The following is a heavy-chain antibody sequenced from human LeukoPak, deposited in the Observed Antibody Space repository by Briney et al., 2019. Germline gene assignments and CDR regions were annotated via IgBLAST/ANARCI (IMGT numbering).Heavy chain of an antibody. D-gene: IGHD3-10*02. CDR1: GFTFSSYP. V-gene: IGHV3-48*03. CDR3: AELGITMIGGV. J-gene: IGHJ6*04. CDR2: ISSSGSTI. Sequence: GGSLRLSCAASGFTFSSYPLNWVRQAPGKGLEWVSYISSSGSTIYYADSVKGRFTISRDNAKNSLYLQMTSLRAEATAVYYCAELGITMIGGVWGKGTTVTISS.